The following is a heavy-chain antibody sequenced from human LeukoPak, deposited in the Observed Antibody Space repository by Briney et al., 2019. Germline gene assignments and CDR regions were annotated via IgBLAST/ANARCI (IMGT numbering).Heavy chain of an antibody. CDR1: GGSISSGGYY. J-gene: IGHJ5*02. CDR3: ASEYSSSNWFDP. CDR2: IYYSGST. V-gene: IGHV4-31*03. D-gene: IGHD6-6*01. Sequence: PSRTLSLTCTVSGGSISSGGYYWSWIRQHPGKGLEWIGYIYYSGSTYYNPSLKSRVTISVDTSKNQFSLKLSSVTAADTAVYYCASEYSSSNWFDPWGQGTLVTVSS.